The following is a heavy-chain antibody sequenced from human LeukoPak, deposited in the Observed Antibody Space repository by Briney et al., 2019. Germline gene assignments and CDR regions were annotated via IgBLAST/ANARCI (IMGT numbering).Heavy chain of an antibody. Sequence: ASVKVSCKASGYTFTSYGISWVRQAPGQGLEWMGWISAYNGNTNYAQKLQGRVTMTTDTSTSTAYMELRSLRSDDTAVYYCAGDIYGYCSGGSCYWEYWGNGNLVTVS. D-gene: IGHD2-15*01. CDR3: AGDIYGYCSGGSCYWEY. V-gene: IGHV1-18*01. CDR2: ISAYNGNT. J-gene: IGHJ4*01. CDR1: GYTFTSYG.